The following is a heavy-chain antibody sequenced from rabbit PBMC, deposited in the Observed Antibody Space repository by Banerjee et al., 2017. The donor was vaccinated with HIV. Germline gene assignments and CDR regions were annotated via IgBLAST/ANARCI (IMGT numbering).Heavy chain of an antibody. CDR3: ARNTANSLDYFDL. V-gene: IGHV1S45*01. CDR1: GFTLSSYW. J-gene: IGHJ4*01. Sequence: EESGGDLVEPEGSLTLTCTASGFTLSSYWICWVRQAPGKGLEWIACIYTGSDSTYYASWAKGRFTISKTSSTTVTLQMTSLTAADTATYFCARNTANSLDYFDLWGQGTLVTVS. D-gene: IGHD1-1*01. CDR2: IYTGSDST.